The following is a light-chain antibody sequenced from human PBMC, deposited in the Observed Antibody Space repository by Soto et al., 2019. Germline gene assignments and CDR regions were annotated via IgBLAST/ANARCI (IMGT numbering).Light chain of an antibody. CDR3: QQYSRWPSYT. V-gene: IGKV3-15*01. CDR1: ESVGSN. J-gene: IGKJ2*01. CDR2: GAS. Sequence: EIVMTQFPATLSVSPGDTATLSCWASESVGSNLAWYQQKPGQAPRLLIFGASIGATGAPTRFSGSGSETEFTITISSLQSEDSAVYYCQQYSRWPSYTFCQGTKLEIK.